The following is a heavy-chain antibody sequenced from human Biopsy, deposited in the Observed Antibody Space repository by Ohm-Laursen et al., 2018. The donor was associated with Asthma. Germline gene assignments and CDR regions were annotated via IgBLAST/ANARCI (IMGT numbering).Heavy chain of an antibody. Sequence: SLRLSCAASGFDFIDYTMNWDRQAPGKGLEWVSSISSLSRYKYYSDSLRGRVTISRDNAKSSLHLQMSSLRAEDTAVYFCARDFTIGSGSPFHFWGPGTLVTVSS. CDR3: ARDFTIGSGSPFHF. V-gene: IGHV3-21*01. CDR2: ISSLSRYK. J-gene: IGHJ4*01. CDR1: GFDFIDYT. D-gene: IGHD3-10*01.